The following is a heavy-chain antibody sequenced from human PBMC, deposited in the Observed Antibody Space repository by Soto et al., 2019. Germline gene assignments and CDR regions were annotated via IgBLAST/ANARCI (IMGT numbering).Heavy chain of an antibody. CDR3: AAGVVPYGMDV. Sequence: ASVKVSCKASGYTFTGYYMHWVRQAPGQGLEWMGWINVNSGDTNYAGRFQGRVTMTRDTSTNTAYMELSSLRSEDTAVYYCAAGVVPYGMDVWGQGTTVTVSS. D-gene: IGHD2-15*01. CDR2: INVNSGDT. J-gene: IGHJ6*02. CDR1: GYTFTGYY. V-gene: IGHV1-2*02.